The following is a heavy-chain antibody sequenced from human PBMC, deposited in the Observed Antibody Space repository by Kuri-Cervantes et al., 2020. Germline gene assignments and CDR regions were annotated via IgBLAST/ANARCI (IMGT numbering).Heavy chain of an antibody. CDR3: ARTERIHTTYHYMDV. J-gene: IGHJ6*03. V-gene: IGHV1-69*05. CDR2: IIPIFGTT. D-gene: IGHD5-18*01. Sequence: SVKVSCKVSGYRPSELSMHWVRQAPGQGLEWMGGIIPIFGTTIYAQNFQGRVTLTTDESTSTAYMELSSLRSEDTAVYYCARTERIHTTYHYMDVWGKGTTVTVSS. CDR1: GYRPSELS.